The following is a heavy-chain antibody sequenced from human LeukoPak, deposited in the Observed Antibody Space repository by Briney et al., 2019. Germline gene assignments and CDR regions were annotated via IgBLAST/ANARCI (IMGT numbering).Heavy chain of an antibody. CDR3: ATNVPDGGYRPNWFDH. CDR1: GGSISTSSYY. CDR2: INHSGST. D-gene: IGHD5-12*01. J-gene: IGHJ5*02. V-gene: IGHV4-39*07. Sequence: PAETLSLTCTVSGGSISTSSYYWGWIPQSPGKGLEWIGEINHSGSTNDNPSLKSRVTISVDTSKNQFSLKLSSVTAADTAVYYCATNVPDGGYRPNWFDHWGQGTLVTVSS.